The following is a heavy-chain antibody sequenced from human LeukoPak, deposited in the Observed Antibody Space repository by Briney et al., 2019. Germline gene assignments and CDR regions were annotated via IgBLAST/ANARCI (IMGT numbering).Heavy chain of an antibody. CDR3: AKIGSYFGY. Sequence: GGXLRLSCAASAFTFSSYAMSWVRQAPGKGLEGVSSICGSGVNTYHADSVKGRFTISRDNSKNTLYLQMNSLRAEDTAVYYCAKIGSYFGYWGQGILVTVSS. J-gene: IGHJ4*02. D-gene: IGHD3-10*01. CDR1: AFTFSSYA. CDR2: ICGSGVNT. V-gene: IGHV3-23*01.